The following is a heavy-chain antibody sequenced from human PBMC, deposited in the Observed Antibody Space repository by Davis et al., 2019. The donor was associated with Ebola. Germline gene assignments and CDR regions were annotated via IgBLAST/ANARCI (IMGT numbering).Heavy chain of an antibody. V-gene: IGHV3-23*01. CDR3: ARNLDSGYDLGGDY. Sequence: GESLKTSCEASGFTFSTCAMSWVRQAPGKGLGWVSAISGSGGSTFYADSVKGRFTISRDNSRNTLYLQMNSLRAEDTAVYYCARNLDSGYDLGGDYWGQGTLVTVSS. J-gene: IGHJ4*02. D-gene: IGHD5-12*01. CDR1: GFTFSTCA. CDR2: ISGSGGST.